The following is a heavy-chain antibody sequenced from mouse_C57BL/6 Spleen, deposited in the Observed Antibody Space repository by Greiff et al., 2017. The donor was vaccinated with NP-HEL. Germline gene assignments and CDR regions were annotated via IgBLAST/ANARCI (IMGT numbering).Heavy chain of an antibody. CDR1: GYSITSGYY. J-gene: IGHJ2*01. Sequence: EVQLQESGPGLVKPSQSLSLTCSVTGYSITSGYYWNWIRQFPGNKLEWMGYISYDGSNNYNPSLKNRISITRATSKNQFFLKLNSVTTEDTATYYCARDRSSGYLDYWGQGTTLTVSS. CDR3: ARDRSSGYLDY. V-gene: IGHV3-6*01. D-gene: IGHD3-2*02. CDR2: ISYDGSN.